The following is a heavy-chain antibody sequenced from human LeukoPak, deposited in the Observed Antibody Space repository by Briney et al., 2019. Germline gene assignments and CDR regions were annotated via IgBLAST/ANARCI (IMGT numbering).Heavy chain of an antibody. Sequence: GGSLRPSCAASGFTFSDYYMSWIRQAPGKGLEWVSYISSSGSTIYHADSVKGRFTISRDNAKNSLYLQMNSLRAEDTAVYYCARGPDIVATMAFDYWGQGTLVTVSS. CDR3: ARGPDIVATMAFDY. CDR1: GFTFSDYY. CDR2: ISSSGSTI. J-gene: IGHJ4*02. D-gene: IGHD5-12*01. V-gene: IGHV3-11*01.